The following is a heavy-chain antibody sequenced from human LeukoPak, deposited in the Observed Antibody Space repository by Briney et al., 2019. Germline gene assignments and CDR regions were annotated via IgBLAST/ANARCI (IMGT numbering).Heavy chain of an antibody. CDR3: ARELYGSGTYGFDY. Sequence: ASVKVSCTASGYTFTGYHMHWVRQAPGQGLEWMGYINPNSGDTNYAQRFQGRVTMTRDTSITTAYVELSSLRSDDTAVYYCARELYGSGTYGFDYWGQGTLVTVSS. V-gene: IGHV1-2*02. D-gene: IGHD3-10*01. J-gene: IGHJ4*02. CDR2: INPNSGDT. CDR1: GYTFTGYH.